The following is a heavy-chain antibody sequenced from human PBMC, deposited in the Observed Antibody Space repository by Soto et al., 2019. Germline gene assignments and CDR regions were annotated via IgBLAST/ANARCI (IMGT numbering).Heavy chain of an antibody. V-gene: IGHV5-51*01. J-gene: IGHJ6*02. CDR3: ARQGRLLWFGELLSYVMDV. D-gene: IGHD3-10*01. CDR2: IYPGDSDT. CDR1: GYSFTSYW. Sequence: GESLKISCKGSGYSFTSYWIGWVRQMPGKGLEWMGIIYPGDSDTRYSPSFQGQVTISADKSISTAYLQWSSLKASDTAMYYCARQGRLLWFGELLSYVMDVWGQGTTVTVSS.